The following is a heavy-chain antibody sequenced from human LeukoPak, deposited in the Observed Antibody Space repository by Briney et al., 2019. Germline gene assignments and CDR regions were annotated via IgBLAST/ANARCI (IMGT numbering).Heavy chain of an antibody. CDR3: ARQLIPVYYDFWSGYSRTPSYMDV. V-gene: IGHV4-39*01. J-gene: IGHJ6*03. CDR2: IYYSGST. Sequence: WVRQAPGKGLEWIGSIYYSGSTYYNPSLKSRVTISVDTSKNQFSLKLSSVTAADTAVYYCARQLIPVYYDFWSGYSRTPSYMDVWGKGTTVTVSS. D-gene: IGHD3-3*01.